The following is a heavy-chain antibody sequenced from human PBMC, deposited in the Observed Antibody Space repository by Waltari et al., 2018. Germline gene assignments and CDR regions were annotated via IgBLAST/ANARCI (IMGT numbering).Heavy chain of an antibody. Sequence: QLQLQESGPGLVKPSETLSLTCTVSGGSISSSSYYWGWIRQPPGKGLEWIGSIYYRGSTYYNPPLKSRVTISVDTSKNQFSLKLSSVTAADTAVYYCARRAGNWFDPWGQGTLVTVSS. J-gene: IGHJ5*02. D-gene: IGHD3-10*01. CDR3: ARRAGNWFDP. CDR2: IYYRGST. V-gene: IGHV4-39*01. CDR1: GGSISSSSYY.